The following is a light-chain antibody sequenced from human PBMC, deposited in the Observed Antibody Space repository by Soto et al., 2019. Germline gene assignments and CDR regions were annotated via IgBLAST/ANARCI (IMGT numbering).Light chain of an antibody. V-gene: IGLV2-11*01. CDR3: CSYAGSNTFV. CDR1: SSDVGGYNY. CDR2: DVN. Sequence: QSALTQPRSVSGSPGQSVTISCTGTSSDVGGYNYVSWYQQHPGKAPKLIIYDVNKRPSGVPDRFPGSKSGNTASLTISGLQAEDEADYYCCSYAGSNTFVFGGGTKVTVL. J-gene: IGLJ2*01.